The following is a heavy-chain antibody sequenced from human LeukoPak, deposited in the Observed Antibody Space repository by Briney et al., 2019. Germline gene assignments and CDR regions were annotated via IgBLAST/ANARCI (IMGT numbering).Heavy chain of an antibody. CDR3: ARADRLHGGPYLIGP. J-gene: IGHJ5*02. CDR2: INPNSGGT. D-gene: IGHD2-21*01. Sequence: ASVKVSCRTSGYSFTDYYMHWVRQAPGQGLEWMGWINPNSGGTSSAQKFQGRVTMTRDTSITTVYMEMSWLTSDDTAIYYCARADRLHGGPYLIGPWGQGTLVTVSS. V-gene: IGHV1-2*02. CDR1: GYSFTDYY.